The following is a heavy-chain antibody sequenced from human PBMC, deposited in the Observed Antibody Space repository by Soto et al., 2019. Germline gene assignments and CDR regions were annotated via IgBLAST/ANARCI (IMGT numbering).Heavy chain of an antibody. D-gene: IGHD3-22*01. CDR2: ISSSSSTI. Sequence: GGSLRLSCAASGFTFSSYSMNWVRQAPGKGLEWVSYISSSSSTIYYADSVKGRFTISRDNAKNSLYLQMNSLRAEDTAVYDCASARVGYDISGYDAFDIWGQGTLVTVSS. CDR1: GFTFSSYS. CDR3: ASARVGYDISGYDAFDI. V-gene: IGHV3-48*04. J-gene: IGHJ3*02.